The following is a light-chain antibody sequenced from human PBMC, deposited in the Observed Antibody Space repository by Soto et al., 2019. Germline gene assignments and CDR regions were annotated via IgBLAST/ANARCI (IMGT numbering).Light chain of an antibody. J-gene: IGLJ2*01. CDR3: AAWDGSLNVVL. CDR2: STN. V-gene: IGLV1-44*01. Sequence: QSALTQPPSASGTPGQRVTISCSGSSSNIGSNTVNWYQQLPGSAPKLLMYSTNQRPSGVPDRFSGSKSGTSASLAISGLPSEDEADYYCAAWDGSLNVVLFGGGTKLTVL. CDR1: SSNIGSNT.